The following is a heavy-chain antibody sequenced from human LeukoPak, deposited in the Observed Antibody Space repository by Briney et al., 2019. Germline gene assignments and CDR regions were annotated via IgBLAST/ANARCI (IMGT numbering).Heavy chain of an antibody. V-gene: IGHV3-7*01. CDR1: GFSPTTYW. D-gene: IGHD2-8*02. CDR3: ARAEVTVPGGDY. Sequence: GGSLRLSCVASGFSPTTYWMSWVRQAPGKGLEWVANIKQDGSAKYYVDSVKGRFTISRDNARNSLYLQTNSLRAEDTAVYYCARAEVTVPGGDYWGQGTLVTVSS. CDR2: IKQDGSAK. J-gene: IGHJ4*02.